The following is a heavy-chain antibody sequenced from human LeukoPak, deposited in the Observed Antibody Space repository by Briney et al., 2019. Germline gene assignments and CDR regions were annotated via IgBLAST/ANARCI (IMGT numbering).Heavy chain of an antibody. CDR1: GFTFGDYA. V-gene: IGHV3-66*01. J-gene: IGHJ4*02. D-gene: IGHD6-13*01. CDR2: IYRGGSS. CDR3: ASDLSTWFD. Sequence: GGSLRLSCSAFGFTFGDYAFHWVRQAPGMGLEWVSTIYRGGSSFYADSVKGRFTISRDNSKNTLYLQMDSLRAEDTAVYYCASDLSTWFDWGQGTQVTVAS.